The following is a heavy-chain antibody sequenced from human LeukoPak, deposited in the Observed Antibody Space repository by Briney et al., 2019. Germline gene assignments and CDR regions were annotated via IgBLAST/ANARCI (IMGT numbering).Heavy chain of an antibody. J-gene: IGHJ4*02. D-gene: IGHD3-22*01. CDR3: ARDELYYYGSSGYFSFDY. V-gene: IGHV3-48*01. Sequence: PGGSLRLSCAASGFTFSSYSMNWVRQAPGKGLEWVSYISSSSSTIYYADSVKGRFTISRDNAKNSLYLQMNSLRAEDTAVYYCARDELYYYGSSGYFSFDYWGQGTLVTVSS. CDR1: GFTFSSYS. CDR2: ISSSSSTI.